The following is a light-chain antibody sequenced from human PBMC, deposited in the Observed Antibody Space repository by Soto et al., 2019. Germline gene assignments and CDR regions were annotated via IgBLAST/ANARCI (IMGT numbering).Light chain of an antibody. CDR2: AAS. V-gene: IGKV1-27*01. CDR1: QGISNY. J-gene: IGKJ3*01. CDR3: QKYNSLFT. Sequence: DIQMTQSPSSLSASVGDRVTITCRASQGISNYLAWYQQKPGKVPKLLIYAASTLQSGVPSRFSGSGSGTDFTLTISSPQPEDVATYYCQKYNSLFTFGPGTKVDIK.